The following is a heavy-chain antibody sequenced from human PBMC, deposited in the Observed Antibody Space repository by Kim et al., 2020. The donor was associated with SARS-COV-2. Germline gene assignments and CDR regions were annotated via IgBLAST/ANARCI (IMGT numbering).Heavy chain of an antibody. CDR3: ARGRLWFGNDAFDI. D-gene: IGHD3-10*01. CDR2: ICVSESS. CDR1: GGSFSGYY. Sequence: SETLSLTCAVYGGSFSGYYWIGIRQPPGKVMEQIPVICVSESSNSNPALKSRVTLSFDTSKNKFFLKLSSVTAADTAVYYCARGRLWFGNDAFDIWGQGTMVTVSS. J-gene: IGHJ3*02. V-gene: IGHV4-34*01.